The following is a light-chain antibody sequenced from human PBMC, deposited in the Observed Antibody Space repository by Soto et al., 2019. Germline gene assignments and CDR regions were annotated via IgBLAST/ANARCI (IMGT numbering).Light chain of an antibody. Sequence: DIVVTQSPGTLSFSPGERATLSWRASQSVSSNLAWYQQKPGQAPRLLIYGASTRATGIPARFSGSGSGTEFILNITSLQSEDFAVYYGQQHKNWPTFGWGTKV. J-gene: IGKJ4*01. CDR1: QSVSSN. CDR3: QQHKNWPT. CDR2: GAS. V-gene: IGKV3-15*01.